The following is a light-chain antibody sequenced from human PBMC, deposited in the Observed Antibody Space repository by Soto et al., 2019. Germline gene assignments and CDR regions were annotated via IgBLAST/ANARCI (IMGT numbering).Light chain of an antibody. CDR2: AAS. CDR3: QQSYSTPRT. V-gene: IGKV1-39*01. J-gene: IGKJ1*01. Sequence: IQMTQSPSCLSSSVGERVTITCRASQSISSYLNWYQQKPGKAPKLLIYAASSLQSGVPSRFSGSGSGTDFTLTISSLQPEDFATYYCQQSYSTPRTFGQGTKVDIK. CDR1: QSISSY.